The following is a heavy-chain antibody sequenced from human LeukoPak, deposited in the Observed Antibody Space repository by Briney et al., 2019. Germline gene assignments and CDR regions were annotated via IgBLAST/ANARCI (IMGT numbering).Heavy chain of an antibody. V-gene: IGHV4-59*01. D-gene: IGHD1-26*01. CDR1: GASTSTYY. CDR2: IDTSGST. Sequence: SETLSLTCTVSGASTSTYYWSWIRQPPGKGLEWIGYIDTSGSTKYSPSLKSRGTISVDTSKNQFSLNLSSVTAADTAVYYCARVRGSGGNYKFDYWGQGTLVTVSS. CDR3: ARVRGSGGNYKFDY. J-gene: IGHJ4*02.